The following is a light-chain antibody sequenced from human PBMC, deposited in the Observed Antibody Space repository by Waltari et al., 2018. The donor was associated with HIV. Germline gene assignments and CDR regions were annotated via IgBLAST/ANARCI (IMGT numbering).Light chain of an antibody. Sequence: EIVMTQSPASLSVSPGERVTLSCRHSQSVSSALAWYKQKPGQVTRLLLYDASTRANSIPTRFSGSGSGTEFTITISSLQSEDFSVYYCQQYINWPPYTFGQGTKLQIK. V-gene: IGKV3-15*01. CDR3: QQYINWPPYT. CDR1: QSVSSA. CDR2: DAS. J-gene: IGKJ2*01.